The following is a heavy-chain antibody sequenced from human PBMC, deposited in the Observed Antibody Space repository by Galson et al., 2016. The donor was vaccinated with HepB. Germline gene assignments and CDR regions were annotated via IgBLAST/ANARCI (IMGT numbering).Heavy chain of an antibody. Sequence: SVKVSCKASGGTFSNYIFSWVRQAPGQGLEWMGGIIPVFGTPNYALKFQGRVTIIADQSTRTAYMELSSLRSEDTAMYFCAGNIVVGTTTVISDVWGQGTMVTVSS. D-gene: IGHD2-21*02. CDR3: AGNIVVGTTTVISDV. V-gene: IGHV1-69*13. J-gene: IGHJ3*01. CDR1: GGTFSNYI. CDR2: IIPVFGTP.